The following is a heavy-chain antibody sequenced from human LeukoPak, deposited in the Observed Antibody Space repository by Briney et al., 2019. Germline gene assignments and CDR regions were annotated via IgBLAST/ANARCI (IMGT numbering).Heavy chain of an antibody. CDR3: ARLGYSYGTDY. CDR2: IYYSGST. D-gene: IGHD5-18*01. V-gene: IGHV4-39*07. CDR1: GGSISSSSYY. Sequence: SETLSLTCTVSGGSISSSSYYWGWFRQPPGKGLEWIGNIYYSGSTYYNPSLKSRVTISVDTSKNQFSLKLSSVTAADTAVYYCARLGYSYGTDYWGQGTLVTVSS. J-gene: IGHJ4*02.